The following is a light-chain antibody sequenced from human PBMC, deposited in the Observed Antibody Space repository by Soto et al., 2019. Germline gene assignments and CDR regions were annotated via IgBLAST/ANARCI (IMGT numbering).Light chain of an antibody. Sequence: QSALTQPPSASGSPGQSVTISCTGTSSDVGAYDYVSWYQQHPGKAPKLMIYEINKRPSGVPDRFSGSKSGNTASLTVSGLQAEDEADYYCSSYTSSHTRVFGTGTKLTVL. CDR3: SSYTSSHTRV. J-gene: IGLJ1*01. CDR1: SSDVGAYDY. V-gene: IGLV2-8*01. CDR2: EIN.